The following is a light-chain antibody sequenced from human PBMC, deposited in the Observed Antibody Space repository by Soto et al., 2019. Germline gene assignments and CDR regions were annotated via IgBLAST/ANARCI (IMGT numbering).Light chain of an antibody. CDR3: QQYNNWPPHS. CDR2: GAS. J-gene: IGKJ2*01. V-gene: IGKV3-15*01. Sequence: EIVMTQSPATLSVSPGERATHSCRASQSVSSNLVWYQQKPGQAPRLLIYGASTRATGIPARFSGSGSGTEFTLTISSLQSEDFAVYYCQQYNNWPPHSFGQGTKLEIK. CDR1: QSVSSN.